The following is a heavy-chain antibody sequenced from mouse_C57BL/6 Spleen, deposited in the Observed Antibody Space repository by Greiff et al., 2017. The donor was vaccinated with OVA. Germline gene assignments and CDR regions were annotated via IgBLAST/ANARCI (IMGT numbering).Heavy chain of an antibody. D-gene: IGHD3-2*02. CDR3: ASAKATAWYAY. V-gene: IGHV14-3*01. Sequence: EVQLQQSVAELVRPGASVKLSCTASGFNIKNTYMHWVKQRPEQGLEWIGRIDPANGNTKYAPKFKGKATITADTSSTTAYMQLSRLTSSDTAIDYYASAKATAWYAYWGQGTLVTVSA. J-gene: IGHJ3*01. CDR1: GFNIKNTY. CDR2: IDPANGNT.